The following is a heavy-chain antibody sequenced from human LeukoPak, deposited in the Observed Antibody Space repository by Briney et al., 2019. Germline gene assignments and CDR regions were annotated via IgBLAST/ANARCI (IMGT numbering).Heavy chain of an antibody. CDR2: IYYSGST. D-gene: IGHD3-22*01. V-gene: IGHV4-39*01. J-gene: IGHJ4*02. Sequence: SETLSLTCTASGGSISSSSYYWGWIRQPPGKGLEWIGSIYYSGSTYYNPSLKSRVTISVDTSKNQFSLKLSSVTAADTAVYYCANGGLNYYDSSGYTYFDYWGQGTLVTVSS. CDR3: ANGGLNYYDSSGYTYFDY. CDR1: GGSISSSSYY.